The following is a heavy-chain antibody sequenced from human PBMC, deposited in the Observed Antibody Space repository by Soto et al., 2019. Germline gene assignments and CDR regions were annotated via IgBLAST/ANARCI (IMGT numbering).Heavy chain of an antibody. D-gene: IGHD2-15*01. CDR2: VYYNGGT. CDR3: ARYCSGGSCYEGRSSLFDY. Sequence: SETLSLTCTVSGASISSGYYYWGWIRQPPGKGLEWLGSVYYNGGTYDNPSLKSRVTMSVDTSKNQFSLKLSSVTAADTAVYYCARYCSGGSCYEGRSSLFDYWGQGTLVTVSS. CDR1: GASISSGYYY. J-gene: IGHJ4*02. V-gene: IGHV4-39*01.